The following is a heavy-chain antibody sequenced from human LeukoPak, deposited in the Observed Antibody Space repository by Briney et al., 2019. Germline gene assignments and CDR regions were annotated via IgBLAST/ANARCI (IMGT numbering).Heavy chain of an antibody. CDR2: INPNSGGT. V-gene: IGHV1-2*02. Sequence: ASVKVSCKASVYTFTGYYMHWVRQAPGQGLEWMGWINPNSGGTNYAQKFQGRVTMTRDTSISTAYMELSRLRSDDTAVYYCARAGSSGYYYYYYGMDVWGQGTTVTVSS. CDR3: ARAGSSGYYYYYYGMDV. D-gene: IGHD3-22*01. J-gene: IGHJ6*02. CDR1: VYTFTGYY.